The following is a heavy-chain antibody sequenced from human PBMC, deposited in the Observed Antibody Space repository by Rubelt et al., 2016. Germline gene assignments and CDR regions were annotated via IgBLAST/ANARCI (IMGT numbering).Heavy chain of an antibody. Sequence: QVQLVQSGAEVKKPGASVKVSCKASGYTFTSYGISWVRQAPGQGLEWMGWISAYDGNTNYAQKLQVRVTMTTDTSTSTAYMELRSLRSDDTAMYFCARGYCSSADCLFNWFDPWGQGTLVTVSS. CDR2: ISAYDGNT. J-gene: IGHJ5*02. CDR3: ARGYCSSADCLFNWFDP. D-gene: IGHD2-2*01. V-gene: IGHV1-18*01. CDR1: GYTFTSYG.